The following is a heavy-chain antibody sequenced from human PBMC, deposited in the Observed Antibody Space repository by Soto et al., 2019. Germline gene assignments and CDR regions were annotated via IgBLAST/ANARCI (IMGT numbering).Heavy chain of an antibody. J-gene: IGHJ5*02. CDR1: GYSISSGYY. CDR3: ARDFCSSTSCYSEDWFDP. V-gene: IGHV4-38-2*02. CDR2: IYHSGST. Sequence: SETLSLTCAVSGYSISSGYYWGWIRQPPGKGLEWIGSIYHSGSTYYNPSLKSRVTISVDTSKNQFSLKLSSVTAADTAVYYCARDFCSSTSCYSEDWFDPWGQGTLVTVYS. D-gene: IGHD2-2*01.